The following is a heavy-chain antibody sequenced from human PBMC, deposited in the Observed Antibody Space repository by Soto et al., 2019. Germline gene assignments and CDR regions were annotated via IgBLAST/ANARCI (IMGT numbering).Heavy chain of an antibody. Sequence: SETLSLTCAVSGGSISSGGYYWSWIRQHPGKGLEWIGYFYYSGSTYYNPSLNSRVTISVDTSKNQFSLKLSSVTAADTAVYYCARRWGTYFDYWGQGTLVTVSS. CDR1: GGSISSGGYY. V-gene: IGHV4-31*11. CDR2: FYYSGST. J-gene: IGHJ4*02. D-gene: IGHD7-27*01. CDR3: ARRWGTYFDY.